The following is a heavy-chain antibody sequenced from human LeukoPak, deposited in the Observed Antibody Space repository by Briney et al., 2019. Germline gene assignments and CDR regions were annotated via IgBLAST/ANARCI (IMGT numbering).Heavy chain of an antibody. V-gene: IGHV1-46*01. CDR1: GYTFTSYY. CDR2: INPSGGST. J-gene: IGHJ6*02. CDR3: AREAVAGTKYYGMDV. Sequence: ASVKVSCKASGYTFTSYYMHWVRQVPGQGLEWMGIINPSGGSTSYAQKFQGRVTMTRDTSTSTVYMELSSLRSEDTAVYYCAREAVAGTKYYGMDVWGQGTTVTVSS. D-gene: IGHD6-19*01.